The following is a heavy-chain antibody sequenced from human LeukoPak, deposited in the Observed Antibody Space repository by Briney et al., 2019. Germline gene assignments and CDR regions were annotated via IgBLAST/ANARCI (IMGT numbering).Heavy chain of an antibody. Sequence: GGSLRLACAASGFTFSVAAMTWVRQAPGKGLEWVSLIGASGEGTYYADSVKGRFTISRDNSKNTLSLQMNSLRVEDTAMYFCAKDIQLSTWGLGTMVTVSS. D-gene: IGHD5-24*01. CDR1: GFTFSVAA. J-gene: IGHJ3*01. CDR2: IGASGEGT. CDR3: AKDIQLST. V-gene: IGHV3-23*01.